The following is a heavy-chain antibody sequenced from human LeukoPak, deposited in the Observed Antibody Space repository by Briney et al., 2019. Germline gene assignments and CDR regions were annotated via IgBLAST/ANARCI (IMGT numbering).Heavy chain of an antibody. CDR3: ARHFAYSSSSYFDY. Sequence: GESLRISCKGSGYRFTSYWISWVRQMPGKGLEWMGRIDPSDSYTNYSPSFQGHLTISADKSISTAYLQWSSLKASDTAMYYCARHFAYSSSSYFDYWGQGSLVTVSS. CDR1: GYRFTSYW. D-gene: IGHD6-6*01. J-gene: IGHJ4*02. CDR2: IDPSDSYT. V-gene: IGHV5-10-1*01.